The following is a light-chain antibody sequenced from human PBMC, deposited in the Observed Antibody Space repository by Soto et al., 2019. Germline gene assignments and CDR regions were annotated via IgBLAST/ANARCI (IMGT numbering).Light chain of an antibody. CDR2: EVS. CDR1: SSDVGAYNY. Sequence: QSVLTQPASVSGSPGQSITISCTATSSDVGAYNYVSWYQQHPGKAPKLMIYEVSNRPSGVSNRFSGSKSGNAASLTISGLQAEDEADYYCSSYTSSSTYVFGTGTKLTV. J-gene: IGLJ1*01. V-gene: IGLV2-14*01. CDR3: SSYTSSSTYV.